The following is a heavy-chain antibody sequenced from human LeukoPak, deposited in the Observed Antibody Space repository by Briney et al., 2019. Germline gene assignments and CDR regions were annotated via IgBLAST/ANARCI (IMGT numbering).Heavy chain of an antibody. CDR3: ARSSRGSDYYFDY. Sequence: SETLSLTCTVSGGSISSGDYYWRWIRQPPGKGLEWIGYIYYTGSTYYNPSLKSRVTISGDTFKNQLSLKLSSVTAADTAVYYCARSSRGSDYYFDYWGQGTLVTVSS. D-gene: IGHD5-12*01. CDR1: GGSISSGDYY. J-gene: IGHJ4*01. CDR2: IYYTGST. V-gene: IGHV4-30-4*01.